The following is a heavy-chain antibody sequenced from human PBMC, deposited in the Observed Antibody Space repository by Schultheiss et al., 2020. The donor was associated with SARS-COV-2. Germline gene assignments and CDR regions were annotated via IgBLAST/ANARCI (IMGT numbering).Heavy chain of an antibody. CDR3: ARNPSYWGSYFDY. V-gene: IGHV4-34*01. CDR1: GGSFSGYY. J-gene: IGHJ4*02. Sequence: SETLSLTCAVYGGSFSGYYWSWIRQPPGKGLEWIGEINHSGSTNYNPSLKSRVTISVDTSKNQFSLKLSSVTAADTAVYYCARNPSYWGSYFDYWGQGTLVTVSS. D-gene: IGHD7-27*01. CDR2: INHSGST.